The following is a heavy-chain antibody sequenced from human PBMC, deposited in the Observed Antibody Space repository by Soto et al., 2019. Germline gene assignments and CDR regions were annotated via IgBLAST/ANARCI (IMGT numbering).Heavy chain of an antibody. V-gene: IGHV3-30-3*01. Sequence: GGSLRLSCVASGFTFNNYNMNWVRQAPGKGLEWVTLASFDGNTQYYADSVKGRFTISRDKAKKSLYLQMNSLRVEDTAVYYCARGPSAAVPDYWGQGTLVAVSS. CDR3: ARGPSAAVPDY. J-gene: IGHJ4*02. CDR2: ASFDGNTQ. D-gene: IGHD6-13*01. CDR1: GFTFNNYN.